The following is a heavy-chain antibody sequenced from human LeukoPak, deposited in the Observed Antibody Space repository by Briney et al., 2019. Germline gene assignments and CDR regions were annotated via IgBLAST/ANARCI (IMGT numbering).Heavy chain of an antibody. Sequence: SETLSLTCTVSGVSISNSRDYWGWIRQPPGKGLEWIGSIFFSGSTYYNPSLKSRVTVSVDTSKNQFSLKLSSVTAADTAVYYCARKRRVVPAAIPYNWFDPWGQGTLVTVSS. V-gene: IGHV4-39*01. CDR2: IFFSGST. D-gene: IGHD2-2*01. J-gene: IGHJ5*02. CDR3: ARKRRVVPAAIPYNWFDP. CDR1: GVSISNSRDY.